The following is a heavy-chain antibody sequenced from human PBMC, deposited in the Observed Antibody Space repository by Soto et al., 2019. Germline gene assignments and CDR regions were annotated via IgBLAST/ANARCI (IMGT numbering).Heavy chain of an antibody. CDR3: VKTSRDYYDSSGFDY. CDR2: ISAYNGNT. V-gene: IGHV1-18*01. D-gene: IGHD3-22*01. Sequence: QVQLVQSGAEVKKPGASVKVSCKASGYTFTSYGISWVRQAPGQGLEWMGWISAYNGNTNYAQKLQGRVTMTTDTSTSTAYMELRSLRSADTAVYYCVKTSRDYYDSSGFDYWVQGTLVTVSS. CDR1: GYTFTSYG. J-gene: IGHJ4*02.